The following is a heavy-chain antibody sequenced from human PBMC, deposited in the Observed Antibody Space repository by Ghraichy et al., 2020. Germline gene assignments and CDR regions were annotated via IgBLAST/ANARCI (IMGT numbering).Heavy chain of an antibody. CDR1: GGSISSSSYY. D-gene: IGHD6-19*01. CDR2: IYYSGST. V-gene: IGHV4-39*07. Sequence: SETLSLTCTVSGGSISSSSYYWGWIRQPPGKGLEWIGSIYYSGSTYYNPSLKSRVTISVDTSKNQFSLKLSSVTAADTAVYYCAKYIAVAGYINYFDYWGQGTLVTVSS. CDR3: AKYIAVAGYINYFDY. J-gene: IGHJ4*02.